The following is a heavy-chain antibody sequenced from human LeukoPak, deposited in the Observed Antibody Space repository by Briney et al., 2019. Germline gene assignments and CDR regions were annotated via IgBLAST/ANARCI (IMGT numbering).Heavy chain of an antibody. Sequence: ASVKVSCKASGYTFTGYYMHWVRQAPGQGLEWMGWINPNSGGTNYAQKFQGRVTMTRDTSISTAYMELSRLRSDDAAVYYCARDHFILTGFTPSNWFDPWGQGTLVTVSS. CDR1: GYTFTGYY. CDR2: INPNSGGT. J-gene: IGHJ5*02. D-gene: IGHD3-9*01. V-gene: IGHV1-2*02. CDR3: ARDHFILTGFTPSNWFDP.